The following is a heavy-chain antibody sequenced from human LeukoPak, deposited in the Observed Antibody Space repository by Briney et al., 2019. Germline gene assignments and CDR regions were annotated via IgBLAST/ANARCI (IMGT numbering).Heavy chain of an antibody. Sequence: PSETLSLTCTVSGGSISSFYWSWIRQPPGKGLEWIGYIYYSGSINYNPSLKSRVTISVDTSKNQFSLKLSSVTAADTAVYYCARVIGGNSTTWGYYYYYGMDVWGQGTTVTVSS. CDR3: ARVIGGNSTTWGYYYYYGMDV. V-gene: IGHV4-59*01. CDR1: GGSISSFY. D-gene: IGHD4-23*01. J-gene: IGHJ6*02. CDR2: IYYSGSI.